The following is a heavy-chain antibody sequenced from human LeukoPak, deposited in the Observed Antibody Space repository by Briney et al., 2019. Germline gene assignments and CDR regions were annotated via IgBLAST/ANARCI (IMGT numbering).Heavy chain of an antibody. CDR2: VSGDNGQT. Sequence: ASVKVSCKASTYISSDFGISWVRLAPGGGLEWMGWVSGDNGQTNYGHKFYGRVTMTMETSTNTASMELRGLRSDDTPIYYCARVYLYTTGWSAAYYYFMDVWGKGTTVIVSS. CDR3: ARVYLYTTGWSAAYYYFMDV. V-gene: IGHV1-18*01. CDR1: TYISSDFG. J-gene: IGHJ6*03. D-gene: IGHD3-16*02.